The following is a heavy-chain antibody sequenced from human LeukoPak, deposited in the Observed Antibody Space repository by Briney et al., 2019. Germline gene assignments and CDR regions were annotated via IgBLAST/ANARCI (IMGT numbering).Heavy chain of an antibody. D-gene: IGHD2-8*01. CDR1: GGSIGGSGYY. CDR2: IYYSGST. V-gene: IGHV4-61*08. Sequence: SETLSLTCTVSGGSIGGSGYYWGWIRQPSGKGLEWIGYIYYSGSTNYNPSLKSRVTISVDTSKNQFSLKLSSVTAADTAVYYCARGRPNIDYWGQGTLVTVSS. CDR3: ARGRPNIDY. J-gene: IGHJ4*02.